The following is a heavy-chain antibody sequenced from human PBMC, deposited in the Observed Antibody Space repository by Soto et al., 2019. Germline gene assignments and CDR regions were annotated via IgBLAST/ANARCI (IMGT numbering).Heavy chain of an antibody. D-gene: IGHD6-19*01. CDR2: IYYAGST. CDR3: ARHVNLPLAGTGFDS. CDR1: DGSMISYY. V-gene: IGHV4-59*08. J-gene: IGHJ4*02. Sequence: SETLCLTCTVSDGSMISYYWSWIRKPPGRGLEWIGFIYYAGSTKYNPSLNSRVTISVDTSKNQFSLTVTSVTAADTAVYYCARHVNLPLAGTGFDSWGQGTLVTVSS.